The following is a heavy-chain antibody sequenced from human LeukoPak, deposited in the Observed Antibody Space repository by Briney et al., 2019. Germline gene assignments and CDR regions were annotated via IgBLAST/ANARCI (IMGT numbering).Heavy chain of an antibody. CDR2: ISKDGGDS. V-gene: IGHV3-23*01. CDR3: ARDQRGRTDY. Sequence: PGGSLRLSCAASGFTFSHYAMSWVRQAPGKGPEWVSAISKDGGDSYYADPVKGRFAISRDNSKNMLYLQMNSLRAEDTAVYYCARDQRGRTDYWGQGTLVTVSS. J-gene: IGHJ4*02. CDR1: GFTFSHYA. D-gene: IGHD1-14*01.